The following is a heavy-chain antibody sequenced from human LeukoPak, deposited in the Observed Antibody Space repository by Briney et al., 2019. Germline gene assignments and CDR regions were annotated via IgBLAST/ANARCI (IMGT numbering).Heavy chain of an antibody. CDR2: IKQDGSEK. V-gene: IGHV3-7*04. CDR1: GFTFSNYW. D-gene: IGHD3-16*01. CDR3: ARGGRAYRD. J-gene: IGHJ4*02. Sequence: GGSLRLSCAASGFTFSNYWMSWVRQAPGKGLEWVANIKQDGSEKYYVDSVKGRFTISRDNAKNSLYLQMNSLRADDTAVYYCARGGRAYRDWGQGTLVTVSS.